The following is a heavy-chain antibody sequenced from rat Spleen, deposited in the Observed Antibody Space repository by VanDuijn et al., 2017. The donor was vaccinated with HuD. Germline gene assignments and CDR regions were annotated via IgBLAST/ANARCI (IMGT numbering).Heavy chain of an antibody. CDR1: GFTFSDYY. CDR3: TTANNGGFSELYYFDY. CDR2: ISYEGSRT. Sequence: EVQLVESGGGLVQPGRSLKLSCAASGFTFSDYYMAWVRQAPKKGLEWVASISYEGSRTYYGDSVKGRFTISRDNAKSTLYLQMDSLRSEDTATYYCTTANNGGFSELYYFDYWGQGVMVTVSS. D-gene: IGHD1-11*01. J-gene: IGHJ2*01. V-gene: IGHV5-22*01.